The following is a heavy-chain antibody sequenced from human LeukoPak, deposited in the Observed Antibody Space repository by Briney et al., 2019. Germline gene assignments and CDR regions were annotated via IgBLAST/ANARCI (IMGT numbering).Heavy chain of an antibody. CDR3: ARGGLGFTYGSGSYRH. V-gene: IGHV4-30-4*08. D-gene: IGHD3-10*01. Sequence: SETLSLTCTVSGGSISSGDYYWSWIRQPPGKGLEWIGYIYYSGSTYYNPSLKSRVTISVDTSKNQFSLKLSSVTAADTAVYYCARGGLGFTYGSGSYRHWGQGTLVTVSS. CDR2: IYYSGST. J-gene: IGHJ4*02. CDR1: GGSISSGDYY.